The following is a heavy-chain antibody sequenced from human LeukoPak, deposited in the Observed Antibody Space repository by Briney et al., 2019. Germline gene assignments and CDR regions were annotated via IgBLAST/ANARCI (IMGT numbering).Heavy chain of an antibody. CDR1: GYSISSGYY. CDR2: IYHRGST. J-gene: IGHJ4*02. Sequence: SETLSLTCAVSGYSISSGYYWGWIRQPPGKGLEWIGSIYHRGSTYYNPSLKSRVTISVDTSKNQFPLKLSSVTAADTAVYYCAGWFGELLSLFTYWGQGTLVTVSS. V-gene: IGHV4-38-2*01. CDR3: AGWFGELLSLFTY. D-gene: IGHD3-10*01.